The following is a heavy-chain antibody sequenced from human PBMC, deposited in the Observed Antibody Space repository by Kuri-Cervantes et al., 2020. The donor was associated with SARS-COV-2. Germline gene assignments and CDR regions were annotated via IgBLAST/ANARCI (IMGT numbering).Heavy chain of an antibody. J-gene: IGHJ6*03. CDR2: ISSSGSTI. CDR1: GFTFSSYE. CDR3: ARQGIVGALYYYYMDV. V-gene: IGHV3-48*03. D-gene: IGHD1-26*01. Sequence: GGSLRLSCAASGFTFSSYEMNWVRQAPGKGLEWVSYISSSGSTIYYADSVKGRFTISRDNAKNSLYLQMTSLRDEGTAVYHCARQGIVGALYYYYMDVWGKGTTVTVSS.